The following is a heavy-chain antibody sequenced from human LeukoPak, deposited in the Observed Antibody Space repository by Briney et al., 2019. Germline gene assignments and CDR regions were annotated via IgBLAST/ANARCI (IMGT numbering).Heavy chain of an antibody. D-gene: IGHD6-6*01. CDR3: ARDGYSSSFYFDY. CDR1: GFTFDDYA. V-gene: IGHV3-9*01. CDR2: ISWNSGNI. J-gene: IGHJ4*02. Sequence: GGSLRLSCVASGFTFDDYAMHWVRQAPGKGLEWVSGISWNSGNIGYADSVKGRFTISRDNAKNTLYLQMNSLRAEDTAVYYCARDGYSSSFYFDYWGQGTLVTVSS.